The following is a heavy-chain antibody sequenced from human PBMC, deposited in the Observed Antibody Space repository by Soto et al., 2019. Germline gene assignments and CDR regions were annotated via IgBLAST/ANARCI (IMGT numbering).Heavy chain of an antibody. CDR3: AAGGGLPRYY. CDR1: GGSISTYY. J-gene: IGHJ4*02. D-gene: IGHD5-12*01. Sequence: SETLSLTCTVSGGSISTYYWNWIRQPPGKGLEWIGYIYHSGSTYYNPSLKSRVTISVDRSKNQFSLKLSSVTAADTAVYYCAAGGGLPRYYWGQGTLVTAPQ. V-gene: IGHV4-59*04. CDR2: IYHSGST.